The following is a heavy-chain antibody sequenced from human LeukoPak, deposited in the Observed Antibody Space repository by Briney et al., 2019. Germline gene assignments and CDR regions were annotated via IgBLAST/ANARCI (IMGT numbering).Heavy chain of an antibody. D-gene: IGHD1-14*01. J-gene: IGHJ6*03. CDR3: ARVSGRYVDYYYMDV. CDR2: ISSNGGST. CDR1: GFTFSSYA. Sequence: GGSLRLSCAASGFTFSSYAMHWVRQAPGKGLEYVSAISSNGGSTYYANSVKGRFTISRDNSKNTLYLQMGSLRAEDMAVYYCARVSGRYVDYYYMDVWGKGTTVTVSS. V-gene: IGHV3-64*01.